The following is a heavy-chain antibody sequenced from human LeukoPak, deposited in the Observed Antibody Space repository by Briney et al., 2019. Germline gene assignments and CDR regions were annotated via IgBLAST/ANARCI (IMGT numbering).Heavy chain of an antibody. Sequence: PGGSLRLSCATSGFTFSTYAMHWVRRAPGKGLEWVAVIWYDGSNEHYADSVKGRFTISRDNSRNTLYLQMNSLRVADTAVYYCAREVDCSGGRCYRGEFDYWGQGTLVTVSS. D-gene: IGHD2-15*01. CDR3: AREVDCSGGRCYRGEFDY. J-gene: IGHJ4*02. V-gene: IGHV3-33*01. CDR1: GFTFSTYA. CDR2: IWYDGSNE.